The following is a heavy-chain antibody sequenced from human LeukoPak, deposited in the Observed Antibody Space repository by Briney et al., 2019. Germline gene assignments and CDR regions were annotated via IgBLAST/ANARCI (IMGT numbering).Heavy chain of an antibody. CDR3: ARGSRAVLRYFQH. Sequence: SETLSLTCTVSGGSISSSSLYWGCIRQPPGKGLEWIGEINHSGSTNYNPSLKSRVTISVDTSKNQFSLKLSSVTAADTAVYYCARGSRAVLRYFQHWGQGTLVTVSS. D-gene: IGHD6-6*01. J-gene: IGHJ1*01. CDR2: INHSGST. CDR1: GGSISSSSLY. V-gene: IGHV4-39*07.